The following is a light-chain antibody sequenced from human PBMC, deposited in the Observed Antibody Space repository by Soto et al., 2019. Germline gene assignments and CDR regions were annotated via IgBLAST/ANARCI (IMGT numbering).Light chain of an antibody. Sequence: DIQMTQSPSSLSASVGDRVSITCRASQSISSNLNWYQQKPGKAPKLLIYTASNLHSGVPSRFSGSGSGTDFNLTVSSLQPEDFATYYCQQSYNGLTFGPGTKVEI. V-gene: IGKV1-39*01. CDR2: TAS. CDR1: QSISSN. J-gene: IGKJ3*01. CDR3: QQSYNGLT.